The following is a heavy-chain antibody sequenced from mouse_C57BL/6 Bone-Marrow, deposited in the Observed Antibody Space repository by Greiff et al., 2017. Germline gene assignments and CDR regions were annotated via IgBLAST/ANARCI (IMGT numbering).Heavy chain of an antibody. D-gene: IGHD1-1*01. Sequence: EVMLVESGGGLVQPGGSLKLSCAASGFTFSDYGMAWVRQAPRKGPEGVAFISNLAFSIYYADTLTGRFTFSRENAKNTLYLEMSSLRSEDTAMYYCARHPSGTNWYFDVWGTGTTVTVSS. J-gene: IGHJ1*03. CDR3: ARHPSGTNWYFDV. CDR2: ISNLAFSI. CDR1: GFTFSDYG. V-gene: IGHV5-15*04.